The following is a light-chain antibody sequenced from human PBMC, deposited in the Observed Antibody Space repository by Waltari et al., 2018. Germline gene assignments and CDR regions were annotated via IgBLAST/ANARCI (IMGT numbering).Light chain of an antibody. J-gene: IGLJ2*01. CDR1: SLYIGSYYL. CDR3: CSYAGRRILGVV. Sequence: QSALTPPASVSGSPGQSITISFTGTSLYIGSYYLVSLYQQRPGKAPKLMIYEVTKWPSGVSNRFSGSKSGNTASLTISGLQAEDEADYYCCSYAGRRILGVVFGGGTKLTVL. CDR2: EVT. V-gene: IGLV2-23*02.